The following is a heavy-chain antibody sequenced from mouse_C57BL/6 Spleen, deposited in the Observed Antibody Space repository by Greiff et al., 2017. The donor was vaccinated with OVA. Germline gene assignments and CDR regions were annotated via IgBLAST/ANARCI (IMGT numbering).Heavy chain of an antibody. J-gene: IGHJ1*03. CDR3: ARIPWEEERDWYFDV. Sequence: VQLQQSGAELARPGASVKMSCKASGYTFTSYTMHWVKQRPGQGLEWIGYINPSSGYTKYNQKFKDKATLTADKSSSTAYMQLSSLTSEDSAVYYCARIPWEEERDWYFDVWGTGTTVTVSS. CDR1: GYTFTSYT. V-gene: IGHV1-4*01. CDR2: INPSSGYT. D-gene: IGHD4-1*01.